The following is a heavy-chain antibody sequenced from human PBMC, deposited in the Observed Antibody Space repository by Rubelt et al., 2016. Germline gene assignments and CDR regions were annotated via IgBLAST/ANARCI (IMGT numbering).Heavy chain of an antibody. CDR1: GYTFTSFD. D-gene: IGHD2-15*01. V-gene: IGHV1-8*01. Sequence: QVQLVQSGAEVKQPGASVKVSCEASGYTFTSFDINWVRQGTGQGLEWMGWMNPASGNTGYAQKFQGRITMNRETSISKAYMELSSLRCEDTAVYYCASLNCCSGDICLGRENWGQGTLVTVSS. CDR2: MNPASGNT. J-gene: IGHJ4*02. CDR3: ASLNCCSGDICLGREN.